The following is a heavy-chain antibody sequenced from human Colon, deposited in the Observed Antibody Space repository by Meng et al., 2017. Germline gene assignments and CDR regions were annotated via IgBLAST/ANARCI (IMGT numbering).Heavy chain of an antibody. CDR1: GGSISSGDYY. D-gene: IGHD3-22*01. V-gene: IGHV4-30-4*01. Sequence: QGPPPEWGPGLVKPSQTLSLTCTVSGGSISSGDYYWSWIRQPPGKGLEWIGYIYYSGSTYYNPSLKSRVTISVDTSKNQFSLKLSSVTAADTAVYYCARGYYDSSGYGYWYFDLWGRGTLVTVSS. CDR3: ARGYYDSSGYGYWYFDL. CDR2: IYYSGST. J-gene: IGHJ2*01.